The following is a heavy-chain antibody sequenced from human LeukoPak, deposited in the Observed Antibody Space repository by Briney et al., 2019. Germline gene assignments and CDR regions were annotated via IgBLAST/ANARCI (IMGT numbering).Heavy chain of an antibody. CDR1: GFTFSSYW. D-gene: IGHD3-10*01. Sequence: GGSLRLSCAASGFTFSSYWMSWVRQAPGKGLEWVSSISSSSSYIYYADSVKGRFTISRDNAKNSLYLQMNSLRAEDTAVYYCARGSSGSYHTPIGYWGQGTLVTVSS. CDR3: ARGSSGSYHTPIGY. CDR2: ISSSSSYI. V-gene: IGHV3-21*01. J-gene: IGHJ4*02.